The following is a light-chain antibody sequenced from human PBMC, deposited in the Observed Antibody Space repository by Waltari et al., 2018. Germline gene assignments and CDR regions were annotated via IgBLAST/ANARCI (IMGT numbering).Light chain of an antibody. J-gene: IGLJ3*02. CDR1: NSDVGSYNL. V-gene: IGLV2-23*02. CDR2: EVT. CDR3: FSYAGSRNWV. Sequence: QSALTQAASVSGSPGQSITMSCTGTNSDVGSYNLVSWYQQNPGEAPKLMSFEVTKRTSGVSKRCSGFKSGNTASLTISGLQAEDEAHYYCFSYAGSRNWVFGGGTKLTVL.